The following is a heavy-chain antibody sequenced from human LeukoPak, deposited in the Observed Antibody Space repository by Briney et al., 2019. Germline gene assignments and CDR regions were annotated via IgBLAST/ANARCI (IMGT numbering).Heavy chain of an antibody. J-gene: IGHJ4*02. CDR1: GFTFSSYG. CDR2: IRYDGSNK. Sequence: PGGSLRLSCAASGFTFSSYGMHWVRQAPGKGLEWVAFIRYDGSNKYYADSVKGRFTISRDNSKNTLYLQMNSLRAEDTAVHYCAKGYYGDYTGDYFDYWGQGTLVTVSS. D-gene: IGHD4-17*01. V-gene: IGHV3-30*02. CDR3: AKGYYGDYTGDYFDY.